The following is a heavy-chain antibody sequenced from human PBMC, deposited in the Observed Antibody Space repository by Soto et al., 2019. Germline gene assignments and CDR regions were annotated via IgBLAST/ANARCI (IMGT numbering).Heavy chain of an antibody. V-gene: IGHV3-74*01. CDR3: TRDVGGGGGY. Sequence: PGGSLRLSCAASGFTFSSYWMHWVRQAPGKGLVWVSRTNEDGSIINYADSVKGRFTISRDNAKNTLYLEMNSLRVEDTAVYYCTRDVGGGGGYWGPGTLVTVSS. CDR2: TNEDGSII. D-gene: IGHD3-10*01. CDR1: GFTFSSYW. J-gene: IGHJ4*02.